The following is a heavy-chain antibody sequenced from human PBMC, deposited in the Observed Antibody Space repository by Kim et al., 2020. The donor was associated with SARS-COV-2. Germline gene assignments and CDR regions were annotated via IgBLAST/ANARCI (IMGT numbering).Heavy chain of an antibody. Sequence: ASVKVSCKASGYTFTSYGISWVRQAPGQGLEWMGWISAYNGNTNYAQKLQGRVTTTTDTSTTTAYMELRSLRSDDTAVYYCARDTLGSGGYCSGGSCYPWFDPWGQGTLVTVSS. V-gene: IGHV1-18*01. CDR2: ISAYNGNT. J-gene: IGHJ5*02. CDR3: ARDTLGSGGYCSGGSCYPWFDP. CDR1: GYTFTSYG. D-gene: IGHD2-15*01.